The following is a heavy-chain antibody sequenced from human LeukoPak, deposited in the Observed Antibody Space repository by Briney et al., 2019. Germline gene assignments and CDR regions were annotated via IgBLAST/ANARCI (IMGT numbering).Heavy chain of an antibody. D-gene: IGHD3-22*01. CDR1: GGSMSGSY. CDR3: ASAPYYYDSSGSPYWYFDL. J-gene: IGHJ2*01. CDR2: IYFTGSS. V-gene: IGHV4-4*09. Sequence: PSETLSLTCIVSGGSMSGSYWSWIRQPPGKGLEWLGNIYFTGSSKSNPSLKSRVTISLDTSKNQFSLRLASVTATDTAVYYCASAPYYYDSSGSPYWYFDLWGRGTLVTVSP.